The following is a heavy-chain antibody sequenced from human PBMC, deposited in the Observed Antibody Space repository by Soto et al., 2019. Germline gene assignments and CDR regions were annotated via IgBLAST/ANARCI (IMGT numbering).Heavy chain of an antibody. V-gene: IGHV3-7*01. CDR2: IKEDGSEK. CDR3: VRDSCYNDLDD. D-gene: IGHD6-13*01. Sequence: WWSLRLSCAASGFTFSTSWMNWVRQAPGKGLEWVAGIKEDGSEKYYVDSVKGRFTISKDNAENSLELHMNRLRVEDTAVYYCVRDSCYNDLDDWDLGTLVTV. J-gene: IGHJ4*02. CDR1: GFTFSTSW.